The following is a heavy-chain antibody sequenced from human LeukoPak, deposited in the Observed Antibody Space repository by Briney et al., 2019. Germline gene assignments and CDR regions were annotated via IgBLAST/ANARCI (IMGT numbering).Heavy chain of an antibody. D-gene: IGHD3-9*01. J-gene: IGHJ4*02. CDR2: ISTSGSGTT. CDR3: ARRTLDHYFDL. CDR1: GGSINSDY. Sequence: KASETLSLTCTVSGGSINSDYWSWIRQSPGKGLEWIGYISTSGSGTTNYNPSLKSRVTMSVDTSKNQFSLRLSSVTAADTAVYYCARRTLDHYFDLWGQGTLVSVSS. V-gene: IGHV4-4*08.